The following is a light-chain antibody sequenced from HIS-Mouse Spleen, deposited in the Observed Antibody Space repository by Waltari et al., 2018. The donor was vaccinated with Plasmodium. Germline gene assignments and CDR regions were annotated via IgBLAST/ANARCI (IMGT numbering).Light chain of an antibody. CDR3: QQSYSTWT. CDR1: QSISND. CDR2: AAS. Sequence: DIQMTQSPSSLSASVGARVTITCRASQSISNDLNWYQQKPGKAPKFLIYAASTLQSGVPSRFSGSGSGTDFTLTISSLQPEDFATYYCQQSYSTWTFGQGTKVEIK. J-gene: IGKJ1*01. V-gene: IGKV1-39*01.